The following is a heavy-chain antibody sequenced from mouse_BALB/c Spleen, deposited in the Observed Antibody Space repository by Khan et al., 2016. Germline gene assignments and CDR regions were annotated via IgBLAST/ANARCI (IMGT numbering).Heavy chain of an antibody. Sequence: QLQESGPGLVKPSQSLSLTCSVTGYSITSGYYWNWIRQFPGNKLEWMGYISYDGSNNYNPSLKNRISITRATSKNQFFLKLSSVTTEDTASYYCAIFDDGYTDSGMDYWGQGTSVTVSS. J-gene: IGHJ4*01. CDR1: GYSITSGYY. CDR2: ISYDGSN. V-gene: IGHV3-6*02. CDR3: AIFDDGYTDSGMDY. D-gene: IGHD2-3*01.